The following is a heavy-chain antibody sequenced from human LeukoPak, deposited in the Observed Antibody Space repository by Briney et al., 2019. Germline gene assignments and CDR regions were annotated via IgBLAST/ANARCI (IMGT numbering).Heavy chain of an antibody. CDR3: ARGINDEYFQS. Sequence: GESLKISCKDSPYYFINFWIGWVRQMPGKGLEWMGIIYPADSDTRYNPSFQGHVTISADRSTSTAYLQWHSLKASDTAIYYCARGINDEYFQSWGQGTLVTVSS. V-gene: IGHV5-51*01. J-gene: IGHJ1*01. CDR1: PYYFINFW. D-gene: IGHD2/OR15-2a*01. CDR2: IYPADSDT.